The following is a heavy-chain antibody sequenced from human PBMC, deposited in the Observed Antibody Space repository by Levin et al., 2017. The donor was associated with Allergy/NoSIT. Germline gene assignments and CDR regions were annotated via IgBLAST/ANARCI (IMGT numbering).Heavy chain of an antibody. CDR1: GESFSGYY. CDR2: INYSGST. CDR3: ARGRNDILTPRGGFDP. D-gene: IGHD3-9*01. J-gene: IGHJ5*02. Sequence: SETLSLTCGVYGESFSGYYWSWIRQPPGEGLEWIGEINYSGSTNYNPSLESRVIMSVDTSKNQFSLKLTSVTAADTAVYYCARGRNDILTPRGGFDPWGQGALVTVSS. V-gene: IGHV4-34*01.